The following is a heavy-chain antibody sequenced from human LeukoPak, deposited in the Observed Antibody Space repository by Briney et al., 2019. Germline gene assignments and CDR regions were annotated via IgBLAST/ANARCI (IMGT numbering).Heavy chain of an antibody. CDR3: ARKGSDYEDAFDI. Sequence: GGSLRLSCAASGFTFSSYWMHWVRHAPGKGLVWVSRINSDGSSTSYADSVKGRFTISRDNAKNTLYLQMNSRRAEDTAVYYCARKGSDYEDAFDIWGQGTMVTVSS. J-gene: IGHJ3*02. D-gene: IGHD4-17*01. V-gene: IGHV3-74*01. CDR1: GFTFSSYW. CDR2: INSDGSST.